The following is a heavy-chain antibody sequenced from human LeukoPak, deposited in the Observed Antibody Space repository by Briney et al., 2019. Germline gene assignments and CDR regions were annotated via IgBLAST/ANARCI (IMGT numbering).Heavy chain of an antibody. Sequence: PSETLSLTCTVSGGSISSYYWSWIRQPPGKGLEWIGYIYYSGSTNYNPSLKSRVTISVDTSKNQFSLKLSSVTAADTAVYYCAREVVYGDIYYGMDVWGQGTTVTVSS. V-gene: IGHV4-59*01. CDR2: IYYSGST. CDR3: AREVVYGDIYYGMDV. J-gene: IGHJ6*02. CDR1: GGSISSYY. D-gene: IGHD2-8*02.